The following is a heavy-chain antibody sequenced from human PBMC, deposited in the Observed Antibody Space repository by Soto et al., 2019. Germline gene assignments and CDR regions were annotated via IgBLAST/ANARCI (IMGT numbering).Heavy chain of an antibody. Sequence: GGSLRLSCAASGFTFSSYGMHWVRQAPGKGLEWVAVISYDGSNKYYADSVKGRFTISRDNSKNTLYLQMNSLRAEDTAVYYCARDHSNFWSGYLNYYYYYYGMDVWGQGTTVTVSS. CDR3: ARDHSNFWSGYLNYYYYYYGMDV. V-gene: IGHV3-30*03. CDR2: ISYDGSNK. D-gene: IGHD3-3*01. J-gene: IGHJ6*02. CDR1: GFTFSSYG.